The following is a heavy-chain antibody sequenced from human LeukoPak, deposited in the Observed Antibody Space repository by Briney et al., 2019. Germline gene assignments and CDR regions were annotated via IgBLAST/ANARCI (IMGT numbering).Heavy chain of an antibody. D-gene: IGHD3-10*01. J-gene: IGHJ4*02. Sequence: SETLSLTCTVSGGSISSSLYYWGWIRQPPGKGLEWIGSVYYSGSTSYNPSLKSRVTISVDTSKSQFSLKLNSVTAADTAVYYCAKHDYGSGSSSRFFDFWGQGAPVSVSS. V-gene: IGHV4-39*01. CDR1: GGSISSSLYY. CDR3: AKHDYGSGSSSRFFDF. CDR2: VYYSGST.